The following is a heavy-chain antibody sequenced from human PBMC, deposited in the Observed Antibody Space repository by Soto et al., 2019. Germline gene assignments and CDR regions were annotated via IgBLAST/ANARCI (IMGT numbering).Heavy chain of an antibody. CDR3: VRGWVPDQYDYYCMDV. Sequence: GGSLRLSCAASGFTFSSYGMHWVRQAPGKGLEWVSYISSSSLTIYYVDSVKGRFTISRDNAKNSLYLQMDSLRAEDMAVYYCVRGWVPDQYDYYCMDVWGQGTTVTVSS. J-gene: IGHJ6*02. V-gene: IGHV3-48*01. D-gene: IGHD6-13*01. CDR2: ISSSSLTI. CDR1: GFTFSSYG.